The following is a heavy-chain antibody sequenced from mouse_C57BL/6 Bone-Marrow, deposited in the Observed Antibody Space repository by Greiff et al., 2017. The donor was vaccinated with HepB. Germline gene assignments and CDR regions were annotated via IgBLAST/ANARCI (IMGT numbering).Heavy chain of an antibody. V-gene: IGHV5-4*03. J-gene: IGHJ2*01. CDR3: ARAPIYYGNSGDY. CDR2: ISDGGSYT. Sequence: EVMLVESGGGLVKPGGSLKLSCAASGFTFSSYAMSWVRQTPEKRLEWVATISDGGSYTYYPDNVKGRFTSSRDTAKNNLYLQMSHLKSEDTAMYYCARAPIYYGNSGDYGGQGTTLTVSS. D-gene: IGHD2-1*01. CDR1: GFTFSSYA.